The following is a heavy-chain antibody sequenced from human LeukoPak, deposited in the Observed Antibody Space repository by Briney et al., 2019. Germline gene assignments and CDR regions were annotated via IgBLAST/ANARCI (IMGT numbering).Heavy chain of an antibody. D-gene: IGHD4-11*01. CDR3: TPLGVTTVTTGYFYMDV. V-gene: IGHV3-30*04. CDR1: GFTFSSYA. Sequence: GRSLRLSCAASGFTFSSYAMHWVRQAPGKGLEWVAVISYDGSNKYYADSVKGRFTISRDNSKNTLYLQMNSLRPEDTAVYYCTPLGVTTVTTGYFYMDVWGKGTTVTVSS. CDR2: ISYDGSNK. J-gene: IGHJ6*03.